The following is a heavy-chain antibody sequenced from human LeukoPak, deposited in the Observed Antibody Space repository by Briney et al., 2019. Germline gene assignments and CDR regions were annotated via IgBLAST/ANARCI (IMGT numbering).Heavy chain of an antibody. CDR1: GYSFTSYW. CDR2: IYPGDSDT. V-gene: IGHV5-51*01. D-gene: IGHD6-13*01. J-gene: IGHJ6*03. CDR3: ARLVFSEQQLVQSNYYMDV. Sequence: GESLKISCKGSGYSFTSYWIGWVRPMPGKGLEWMGIIYPGDSDTRYSPSFQGQVTISADKSISTAYLQWSSLKASDTAMYYCARLVFSEQQLVQSNYYMDVWGKGTTVTISS.